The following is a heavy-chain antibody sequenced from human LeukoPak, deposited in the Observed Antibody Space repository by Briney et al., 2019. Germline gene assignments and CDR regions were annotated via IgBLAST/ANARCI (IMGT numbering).Heavy chain of an antibody. V-gene: IGHV3-21*01. CDR3: ARDGVIMPKNFDY. D-gene: IGHD3-3*01. CDR1: GFTFSRYS. Sequence: PGGSLRLSCAASGFTFSRYSMNWVRQAPGKGLEWVSSISSSSSYIYYADSVKGRFTISRDNAKNSLYLQMNSLRAEDTAVYYCARDGVIMPKNFDYWGQGTLVTVSS. CDR2: ISSSSSYI. J-gene: IGHJ4*02.